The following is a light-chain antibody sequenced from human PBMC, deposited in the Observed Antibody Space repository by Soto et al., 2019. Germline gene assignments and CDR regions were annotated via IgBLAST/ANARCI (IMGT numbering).Light chain of an antibody. J-gene: IGLJ1*01. CDR3: SSYTRSTTPFV. CDR2: DVS. CDR1: SNDVGGYNY. V-gene: IGLV2-14*03. Sequence: QSALTQPASVSGSPGQSIIISCTGTSNDVGGYNYVSWYQQHPGKAPKLMIYDVSGRPSGVSNRFSGSKSGNTASLTISGLQAEDEDDYYCSSYTRSTTPFVFGTGTKVTVL.